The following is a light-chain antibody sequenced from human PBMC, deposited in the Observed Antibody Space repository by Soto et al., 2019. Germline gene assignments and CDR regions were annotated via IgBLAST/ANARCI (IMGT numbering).Light chain of an antibody. CDR3: RQSYALRT. V-gene: IGKV1-39*01. Sequence: DIQMTQSPSSLSASVGDRVTITCRASQSVSTFLNWYQQKPGKAPKLLISAASSLQSGVPSRFSGSGSGTDFTLTISSLPPEDVATYYCRQSYALRTFGQGTKVEIK. J-gene: IGKJ1*01. CDR1: QSVSTF. CDR2: AAS.